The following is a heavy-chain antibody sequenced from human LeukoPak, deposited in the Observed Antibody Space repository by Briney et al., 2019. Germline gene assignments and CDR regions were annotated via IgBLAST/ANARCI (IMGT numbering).Heavy chain of an antibody. Sequence: GASVKVSCKASGGTFSSYAISWVRQAPGQGLEWMGGIIPLFRSADYAQKFQGRVTITADESTNTAHMELNSLRSEDTAVYYCGGNGRTEVGGNYYYYMDVWGKGTTVTVSS. V-gene: IGHV1-69*01. CDR3: GGNGRTEVGGNYYYYMDV. CDR1: GGTFSSYA. J-gene: IGHJ6*03. D-gene: IGHD6-19*01. CDR2: IIPLFRSA.